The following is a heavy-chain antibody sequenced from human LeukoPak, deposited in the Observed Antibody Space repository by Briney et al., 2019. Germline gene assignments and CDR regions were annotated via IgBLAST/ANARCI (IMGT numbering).Heavy chain of an antibody. CDR3: ARASRDGYNQNFDY. D-gene: IGHD5-24*01. Sequence: GESLKISCKDSGYSFTSYWISWVRQMPGKGLEWMGRIDPSDSYTTYSPSFQGHVTISADKSISTAYLHWSSLKVSDTAMYYCARASRDGYNQNFDYWGQGTLVTVSS. V-gene: IGHV5-10-1*01. CDR1: GYSFTSYW. J-gene: IGHJ4*02. CDR2: IDPSDSYT.